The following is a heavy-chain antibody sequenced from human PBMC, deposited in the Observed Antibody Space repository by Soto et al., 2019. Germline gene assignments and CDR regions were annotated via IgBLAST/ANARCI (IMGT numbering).Heavy chain of an antibody. CDR1: GFTFSSYA. CDR2: ISGSGGST. D-gene: IGHD3-22*01. Sequence: GGSLRLSCAASGFTFSSYAMSWVRQAPGKGLEWVSAISGSGGSTYYADSVRGRFTISGDNSKNTLYLQMNILRAEDTALYCCAKAGHSSGGYAFDIWGQGTMVTVSS. CDR3: AKAGHSSGGYAFDI. V-gene: IGHV3-23*01. J-gene: IGHJ3*02.